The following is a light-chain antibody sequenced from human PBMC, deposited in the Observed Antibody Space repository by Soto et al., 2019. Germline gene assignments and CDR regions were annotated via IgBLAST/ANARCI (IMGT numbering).Light chain of an antibody. V-gene: IGLV2-14*03. CDR3: SSYTSSSLHV. Sequence: ALTQPASVSGSPGQSIPISCTGTSSDVGGYNYVSWYQQHPGKAPKLMIYDVSNRPSGVSNRFSGSKSGNTASLTIPGLQAEDEADYYCSSYTSSSLHVFGTGTKVTVL. CDR1: SSDVGGYNY. J-gene: IGLJ1*01. CDR2: DVS.